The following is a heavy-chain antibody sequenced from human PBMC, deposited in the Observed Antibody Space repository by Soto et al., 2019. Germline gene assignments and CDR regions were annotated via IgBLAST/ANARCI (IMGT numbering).Heavy chain of an antibody. D-gene: IGHD6-19*01. CDR1: GGSISETYW. V-gene: IGHV4-4*02. J-gene: IGHJ4*02. CDR3: ARHIGVTGTRGFDY. CDR2: ISYRGTT. Sequence: QVQLQESGPGLVEPSETLSLTCAVSGGSISETYWWSWVRQPPGKGLEWIGEISYRGTTHYNPSLRSRVTRSMDTSRNQISLTLISVTAPDSASYYCARHIGVTGTRGFDYWGQGTLVTVSS.